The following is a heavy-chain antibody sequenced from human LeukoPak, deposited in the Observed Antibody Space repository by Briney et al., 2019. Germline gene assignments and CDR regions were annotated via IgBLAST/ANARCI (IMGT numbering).Heavy chain of an antibody. CDR2: IYYSGST. CDR1: GGSISSYY. Sequence: SETLSLTCTVSGGSISSYYWSWIRRPPGKGLEWIGYIYYSGSTNYNPSLKSRVTISVDTSKNQFSLKLSSVTAADTAVYYCARLYYDSSGYYPFDYWGQGALVTVS. D-gene: IGHD3-22*01. J-gene: IGHJ4*02. CDR3: ARLYYDSSGYYPFDY. V-gene: IGHV4-59*08.